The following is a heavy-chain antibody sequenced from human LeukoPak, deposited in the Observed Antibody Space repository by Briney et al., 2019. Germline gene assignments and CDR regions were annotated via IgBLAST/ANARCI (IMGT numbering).Heavy chain of an antibody. CDR1: GYTFTGCY. D-gene: IGHD2-21*02. CDR2: IIPIFGTA. Sequence: SVKVSCKASGYTFTGCYMHWVRQAPGQGLEWMGGIIPIFGTANYAQKFQGRVTITADKSTSTAYMELSSLRSEDTAVYYCARRPGAYCGGDCYYFDYWGQGTLVTVSS. J-gene: IGHJ4*02. CDR3: ARRPGAYCGGDCYYFDY. V-gene: IGHV1-69*06.